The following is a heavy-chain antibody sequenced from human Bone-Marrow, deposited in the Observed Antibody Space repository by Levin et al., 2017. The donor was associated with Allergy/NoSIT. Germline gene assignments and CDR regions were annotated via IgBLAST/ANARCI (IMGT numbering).Heavy chain of an antibody. CDR1: GFTFSSYW. CDR2: INSDGSGT. D-gene: IGHD2-15*01. CDR3: ARDPGGGGGDI. V-gene: IGHV3-74*01. J-gene: IGHJ3*02. Sequence: PGGSLRLSCAASGFTFSSYWMHWVRQAPGKGLVWVSRINSDGSGTSYADSVKGRFTISRDNAKNTLYVQMNSLRVEDTAVYYCARDPGGGGGDIWGQGTMVTVSS.